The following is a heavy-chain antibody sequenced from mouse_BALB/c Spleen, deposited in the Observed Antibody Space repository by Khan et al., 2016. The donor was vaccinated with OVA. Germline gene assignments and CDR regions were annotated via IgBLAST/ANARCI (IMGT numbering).Heavy chain of an antibody. D-gene: IGHD1-1*01. J-gene: IGHJ2*01. V-gene: IGHV1-7*01. Sequence: QVHVKQSGAELAKPGASVKMSCKASGYTFINYWILWVKQRPGQGLEWIGYINPSTAYTEYNQNFTDKANLTADKSSRTAYMQLSSLTAEDSAVYYCARRGLRWDFDYWGQGTTLTVSS. CDR2: INPSTAYT. CDR1: GYTFINYW. CDR3: ARRGLRWDFDY.